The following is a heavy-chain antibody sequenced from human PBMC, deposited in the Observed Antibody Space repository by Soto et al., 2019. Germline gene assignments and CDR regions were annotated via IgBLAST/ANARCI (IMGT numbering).Heavy chain of an antibody. V-gene: IGHV4-34*01. Sequence: SETLSLTCAVYGGSFSGYYWSWIRQPPGKGLEWIGEINHSGSTNYNPSLKSRVTISVDTSKNQFSLKLSSVTAADTAVYYCAISIAAAQGYYYYGMDVWGQGTTVTVSS. CDR1: GGSFSGYY. CDR3: AISIAAAQGYYYYGMDV. D-gene: IGHD6-13*01. CDR2: INHSGST. J-gene: IGHJ6*02.